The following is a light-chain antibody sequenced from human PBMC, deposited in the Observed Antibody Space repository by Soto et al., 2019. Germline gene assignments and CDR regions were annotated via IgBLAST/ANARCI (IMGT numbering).Light chain of an antibody. J-gene: IGKJ2*01. CDR2: GAS. CDR3: QQYGRSPLMYT. CDR1: QSITSNF. V-gene: IGKV3-20*01. Sequence: EIVLTQSPGTLSLSPGERATLSCRASQSITSNFLAWYQQKPGQAPRLIIYGASTRAAGVPDRFSGSGSGTDFTLTITRLEPEDVAVYYCQQYGRSPLMYTFGQGTKLGV.